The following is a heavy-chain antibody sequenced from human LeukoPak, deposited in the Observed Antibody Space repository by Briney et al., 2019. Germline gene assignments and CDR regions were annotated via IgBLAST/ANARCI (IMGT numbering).Heavy chain of an antibody. Sequence: NSGGSLRLSCSASGFTFSTYWMSWVRQAPGKGLEWVSSISSSSSYIYYADSVKGRFTISRDNAKNSLYLQMNSLRAEDTAVYYCVRGSGWSNRAFDIWGQGTMVTVSS. CDR3: VRGSGWSNRAFDI. V-gene: IGHV3-21*01. CDR2: ISSSSSYI. D-gene: IGHD6-19*01. CDR1: GFTFSTYW. J-gene: IGHJ3*02.